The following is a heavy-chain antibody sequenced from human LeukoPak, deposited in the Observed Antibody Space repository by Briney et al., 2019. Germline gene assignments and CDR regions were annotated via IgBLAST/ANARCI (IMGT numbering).Heavy chain of an antibody. V-gene: IGHV3-43D*03. D-gene: IGHD1-26*01. J-gene: IGHJ3*02. CDR1: GFTFDDYA. CDR3: AKDRGGSYHDAFDI. Sequence: TGGSLRLSCAASGFTFDDYAMHWVRQAPGKGLEWVSLISWDGGSTYYADSVKGRFTISRDNSKNSLYLQMNCLRAEDTALYYCAKDRGGSYHDAFDIWGQGTMVTVSS. CDR2: ISWDGGST.